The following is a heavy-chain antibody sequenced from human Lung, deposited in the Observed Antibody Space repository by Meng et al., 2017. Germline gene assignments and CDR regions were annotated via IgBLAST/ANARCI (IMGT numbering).Heavy chain of an antibody. J-gene: IGHJ4*02. Sequence: QVQVVQSGAEVRNPGASVKVSCKTPGYTFIRHGITWVRQAPGQGLEWMGWISVHNGNTNYAEKFQGRVTMTTDTSTNTAYMELRSLTSDDTAVYYCARDLKPEGIATEYLDYWGQGTLVTVSS. CDR1: GYTFIRHG. V-gene: IGHV1-18*01. CDR3: ARDLKPEGIATEYLDY. CDR2: ISVHNGNT. D-gene: IGHD6-13*01.